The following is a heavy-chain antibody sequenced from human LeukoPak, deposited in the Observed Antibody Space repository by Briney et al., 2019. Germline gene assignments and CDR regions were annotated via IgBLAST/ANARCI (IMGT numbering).Heavy chain of an antibody. V-gene: IGHV4-30-4*01. CDR1: GGSISSGDYY. J-gene: IGHJ5*02. CDR3: ARPYYYDSRIDP. Sequence: SETLSLTCTVSGGSISSGDYYWSWIRQPPGKGLEWFGNTYHSGSTYNNPSLKSRVTISVDTSKNQFSLKLSSVTAADTAVYYCARPYYYDSRIDPWGQGTLVTVYS. CDR2: TYHSGST. D-gene: IGHD3-22*01.